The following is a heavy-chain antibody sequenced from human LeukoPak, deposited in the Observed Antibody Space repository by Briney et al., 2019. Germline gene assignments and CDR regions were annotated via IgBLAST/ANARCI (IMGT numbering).Heavy chain of an antibody. V-gene: IGHV1-69*05. Sequence: ASVKVSYKAFEGTFSSYDISWVRQAPGQGLEWMGRIIPIFGTANYAQKFQGRVTITTDESTSTAYMELSSLRSEDTAVYYCARGPKGDAFDIWGQGTMVTVSS. CDR1: EGTFSSYD. J-gene: IGHJ3*02. CDR2: IIPIFGTA. CDR3: ARGPKGDAFDI.